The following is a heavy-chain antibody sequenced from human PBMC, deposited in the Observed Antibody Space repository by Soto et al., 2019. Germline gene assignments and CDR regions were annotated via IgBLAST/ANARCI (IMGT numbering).Heavy chain of an antibody. Sequence: ASVKVSCKVSGYTLTELSMHWVRQAPGKGLEWMGSFDPGDSETIYALKFQGRLTMTEDTSANTASMELSSLRSEDTAVYYCARDRNGVGDYGSWYFDLWGRGTLVTVSS. J-gene: IGHJ2*01. CDR1: GYTLTELS. V-gene: IGHV1-24*01. CDR2: FDPGDSET. D-gene: IGHD4-17*01. CDR3: ARDRNGVGDYGSWYFDL.